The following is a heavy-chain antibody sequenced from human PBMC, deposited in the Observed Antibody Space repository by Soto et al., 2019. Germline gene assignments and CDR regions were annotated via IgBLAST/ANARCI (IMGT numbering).Heavy chain of an antibody. D-gene: IGHD5-12*01. V-gene: IGHV5-51*01. J-gene: IGHJ6*02. CDR3: VRMGFSGGGYLSYYYYGMDI. Sequence: GESLKISCKGSGYSFIKYWIGLVRQMPGKGLEWMAIIYPDESDTKYSPSFQGQVTISADNSISTAYLQWSSLKASDTAMYYCVRMGFSGGGYLSYYYYGMDIWGQGTTVTVSS. CDR1: GYSFIKYW. CDR2: IYPDESDT.